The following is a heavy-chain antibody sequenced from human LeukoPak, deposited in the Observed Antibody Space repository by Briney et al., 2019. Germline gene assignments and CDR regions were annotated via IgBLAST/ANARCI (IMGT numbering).Heavy chain of an antibody. CDR3: ARDGLVLRFLEWLFLDY. V-gene: IGHV3-48*02. CDR1: GFTFSSYS. Sequence: GGSLRLSCAASGFTFSSYSMNWVRQAPGKGLEWVSYISSSSSTIYYADSVKGRFTISRDNAKNSLYLQMNSLRDEGTAVYYCARDGLVLRFLEWLFLDYWGQGTLVTVSS. CDR2: ISSSSSTI. J-gene: IGHJ4*02. D-gene: IGHD3-3*01.